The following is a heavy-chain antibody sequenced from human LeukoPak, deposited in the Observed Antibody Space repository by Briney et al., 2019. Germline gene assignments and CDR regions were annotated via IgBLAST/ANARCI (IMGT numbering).Heavy chain of an antibody. CDR3: ARAGSSGYRGDYYYYGMDV. D-gene: IGHD3-22*01. CDR2: INPNSGGT. V-gene: IGHV1-2*02. Sequence: ASVKVSCKASGYTFTGYYMHWVRQAPGQGLEWMGWINPNSGGTNYAQEFQGRVTMTRDTSISTAYMELSRLRSDDTAVYYCARAGSSGYRGDYYYYGMDVWGQGTTVTVSS. CDR1: GYTFTGYY. J-gene: IGHJ6*02.